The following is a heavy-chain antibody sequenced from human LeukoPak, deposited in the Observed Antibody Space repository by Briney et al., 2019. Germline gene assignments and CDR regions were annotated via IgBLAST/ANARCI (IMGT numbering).Heavy chain of an antibody. Sequence: ASVKVSCKVFGYTLTELSMHWVRQAPGKGLEWMGGFDPEDGETIYAQKFQGRVTMTEDTSTDTAYMELSSLRSEDTAVYYCATSAHGGSGSSYWSQGTLVTVSS. CDR1: GYTLTELS. J-gene: IGHJ4*02. V-gene: IGHV1-24*01. CDR3: ATSAHGGSGSSY. D-gene: IGHD6-19*01. CDR2: FDPEDGET.